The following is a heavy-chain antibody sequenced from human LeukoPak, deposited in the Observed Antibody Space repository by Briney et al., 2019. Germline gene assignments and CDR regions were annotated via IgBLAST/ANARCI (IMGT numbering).Heavy chain of an antibody. J-gene: IGHJ3*02. V-gene: IGHV3-23*01. CDR3: ARACSGGSCYFSAFDI. D-gene: IGHD2-15*01. CDR1: GFTFNNYA. CDR2: ISDDGGST. Sequence: GGSLRLSCVASGFTFNNYAMSWVRQAPGKGLEWVSAISDDGGSTYYADTVKGRFTISRDNSKNTLYLQINGLRAEDTAVYYCARACSGGSCYFSAFDIWGQGTMVTVSS.